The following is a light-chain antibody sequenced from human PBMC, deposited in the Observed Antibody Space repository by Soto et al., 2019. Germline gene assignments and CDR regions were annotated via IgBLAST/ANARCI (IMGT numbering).Light chain of an antibody. CDR3: SSYTTSNTRQIV. CDR2: DVT. CDR1: SSDVGGYSY. Sequence: QSVLTQPASVSGSPGQSITISCTGTSSDVGGYSYVSWYQHHPGKAPKLIIYDVTNRPSGVSNPFSGSKSGNTASLTISGLQPEDEADYYCSSYTTSNTRQIVFGTGTKVPVL. V-gene: IGLV2-14*03. J-gene: IGLJ1*01.